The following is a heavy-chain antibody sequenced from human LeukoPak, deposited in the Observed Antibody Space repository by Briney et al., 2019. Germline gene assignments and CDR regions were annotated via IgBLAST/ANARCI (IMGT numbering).Heavy chain of an antibody. CDR2: IWYDGSQT. J-gene: IGHJ4*02. D-gene: IGHD6-13*01. V-gene: IGHV3-33*03. CDR1: GFTFSRFG. CDR3: VKVTAAGFVDH. Sequence: GGSLRLSCATSGFTFSRFGMNWVRQVPGKGLEWVAVIWYDGSQTKYADSVKGRFTVSRDNAKNSLYLQMNSLGAEDTALYYCVKVTAAGFVDHWGQGTLVTVSS.